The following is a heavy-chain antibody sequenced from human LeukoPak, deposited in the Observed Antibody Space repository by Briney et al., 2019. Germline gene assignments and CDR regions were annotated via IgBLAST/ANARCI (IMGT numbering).Heavy chain of an antibody. CDR1: GFTFSSYG. Sequence: GGSLRLSCAASGFTFSSYGMHWVRQAPGKGLEWVAVIWYDGSNKYYADSVKGRFTISRDNSKNTLYLQMNSLRAEDTAVYYCAIDNYYGSGSQGVFYYWGQGTLVTVSS. CDR3: AIDNYYGSGSQGVFYY. J-gene: IGHJ4*02. D-gene: IGHD3-10*01. V-gene: IGHV3-33*01. CDR2: IWYDGSNK.